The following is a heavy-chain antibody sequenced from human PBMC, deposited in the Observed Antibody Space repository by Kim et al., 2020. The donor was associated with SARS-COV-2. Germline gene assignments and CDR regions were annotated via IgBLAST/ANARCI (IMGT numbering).Heavy chain of an antibody. CDR2: IYYSGST. D-gene: IGHD3-10*01. J-gene: IGHJ3*02. CDR1: GGSISSYY. CDR3: ASSPVLLHPLGDAFDI. V-gene: IGHV4-59*08. Sequence: SETLSLTCTVSGGSISSYYWSWIRQPPGKGLEWIGYIYYSGSTNYNPSLKSRVTISVDTSKNQFSLKLSSVTAADTAVYYCASSPVLLHPLGDAFDIWGQGTMVTVSS.